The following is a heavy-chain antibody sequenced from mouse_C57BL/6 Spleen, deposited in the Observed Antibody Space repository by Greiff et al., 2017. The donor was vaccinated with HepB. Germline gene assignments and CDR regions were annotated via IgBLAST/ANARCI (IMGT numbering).Heavy chain of an antibody. CDR1: GYTFTSYW. J-gene: IGHJ2*01. V-gene: IGHV1-53*01. CDR3: ARWGIYYGNYEGY. Sequence: VQLQQPGTELVKPGASVKLSCKASGYTFTSYWMHWVKQRPGQGLEWIGNINPSNGGTNYNEKFKSKATLTVDKSSSTAYMQLSSLTSEDSAVYYCARWGIYYGNYEGYWGQGTTLTVSS. CDR2: INPSNGGT. D-gene: IGHD2-1*01.